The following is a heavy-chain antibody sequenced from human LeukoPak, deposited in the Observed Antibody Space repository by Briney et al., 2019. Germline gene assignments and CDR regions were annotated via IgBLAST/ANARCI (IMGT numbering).Heavy chain of an antibody. D-gene: IGHD6-6*01. J-gene: IGHJ4*02. V-gene: IGHV3-66*02. CDR1: GFTVSSNY. CDR2: IYSGGST. Sequence: GGSLRLSCAASGFTVSSNYMSWVRQAPGKGLEWVSVIYSGGSTYYADSVKGRFTISRDNSKNTLYLQMNSLRAEDTAVYYCARGLYSSSPYYFDYWGQGTLVTVSS. CDR3: ARGLYSSSPYYFDY.